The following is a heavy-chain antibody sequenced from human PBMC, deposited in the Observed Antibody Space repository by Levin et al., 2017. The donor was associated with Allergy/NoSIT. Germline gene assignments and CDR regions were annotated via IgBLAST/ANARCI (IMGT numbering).Heavy chain of an antibody. CDR3: APRGRYFDPRTPSYFYYIDV. CDR2: ILPGDSDT. Sequence: KRGESLKISCKGSGYSFTTYWIAWVRQMPGEGLEWMGIILPGDSDTRYSPSFEGQVTISADRSIRTAYLQWSSLKASDTAIYYCAPRGRYFDPRTPSYFYYIDVWGEGTTVTVSS. J-gene: IGHJ6*03. CDR1: GYSFTTYW. D-gene: IGHD1-14*01. V-gene: IGHV5-51*01.